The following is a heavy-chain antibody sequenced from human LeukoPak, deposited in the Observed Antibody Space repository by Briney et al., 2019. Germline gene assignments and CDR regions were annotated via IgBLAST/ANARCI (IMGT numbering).Heavy chain of an antibody. J-gene: IGHJ4*02. Sequence: GESLRLSCAASGFTFSSYGMHWVRQAPGKGLEWVAVIWYDGSNKYYADSVKGRFTISRDNSKNTLYLQMNSLRAEDTAVYYCARDRRMGPYSSSSGIDYWGQGTLVTVSS. CDR3: ARDRRMGPYSSSSGIDY. V-gene: IGHV3-33*01. CDR2: IWYDGSNK. D-gene: IGHD6-6*01. CDR1: GFTFSSYG.